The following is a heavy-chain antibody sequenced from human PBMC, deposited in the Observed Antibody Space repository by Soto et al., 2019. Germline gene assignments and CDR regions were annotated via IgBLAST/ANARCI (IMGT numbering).Heavy chain of an antibody. Sequence: PVWSLRLWCAASGFNFSSYAMHWVRQAPGKGLEWVAVISYDGSNKYYADSVKGRFTISRDNSKNTLYLQMNSLRAEDTAVYYCARDRYIAVAGYFDYWGQGTLVTVSS. J-gene: IGHJ4*02. V-gene: IGHV3-30-3*01. CDR1: GFNFSSYA. CDR3: ARDRYIAVAGYFDY. D-gene: IGHD6-19*01. CDR2: ISYDGSNK.